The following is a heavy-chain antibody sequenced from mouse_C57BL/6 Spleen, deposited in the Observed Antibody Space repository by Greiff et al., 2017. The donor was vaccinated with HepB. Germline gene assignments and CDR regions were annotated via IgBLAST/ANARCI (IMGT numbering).Heavy chain of an antibody. J-gene: IGHJ2*01. CDR2: IDPETGGT. Sequence: QVQLKQSGAELVRPGASVTLSCKASGYTFTDYEMHWVKQTPVHGLEWIGAIDPETGGTAYNQKFKGKAILTADKSSSTAYMELRSLTSEDSAVYYCTRWDHYGSSHFDYWGQGTTLTVSS. D-gene: IGHD1-1*01. CDR3: TRWDHYGSSHFDY. V-gene: IGHV1-15*01. CDR1: GYTFTDYE.